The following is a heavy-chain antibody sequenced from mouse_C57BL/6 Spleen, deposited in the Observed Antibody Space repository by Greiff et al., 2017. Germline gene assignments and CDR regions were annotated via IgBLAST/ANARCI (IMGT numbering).Heavy chain of an antibody. J-gene: IGHJ3*01. Sequence: QVQLKQPGAELVRPGSSVKLSCKASGYTFTSYWMHWVKQRPIQGLDWIGNIDPSDSETHYNQKFKDKATLTVDKSSSTAYMQLSSLTSEDSAVYYCARWGDGYYEAWFAYWGQGTLVTVSA. D-gene: IGHD2-3*01. V-gene: IGHV1-52*01. CDR1: GYTFTSYW. CDR2: IDPSDSET. CDR3: ARWGDGYYEAWFAY.